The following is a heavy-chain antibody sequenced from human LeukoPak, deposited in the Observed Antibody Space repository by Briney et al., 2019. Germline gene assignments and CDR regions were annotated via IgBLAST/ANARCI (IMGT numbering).Heavy chain of an antibody. D-gene: IGHD6-19*01. V-gene: IGHV3-74*01. J-gene: IGHJ2*01. CDR2: LNTDGSDT. CDR3: ARSEAVAWSFDL. Sequence: GGSLRLSCVASGFTFSNSWMHWVRQDPGKGLVWVSRLNTDGSDTRSADSVQGRFTISRDNAKNTLYLQMNSLRAEDTAVYYCARSEAVAWSFDLWGRGTLVTVSS. CDR1: GFTFSNSW.